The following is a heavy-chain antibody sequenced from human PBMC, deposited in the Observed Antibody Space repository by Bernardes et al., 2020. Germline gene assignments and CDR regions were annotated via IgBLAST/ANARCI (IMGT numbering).Heavy chain of an antibody. CDR2: IKREIDGGTI. Sequence: GGSLRLSCAASGFAFSNTWMNWVRQSPGTGLEWVGLIKREIDGGTIDYAAPVKGRFTISRDDSRNTLYLQMNSLKTEDTAVYYCTAQGSLGSLVYWGQGALVTVSS. CDR1: GFAFSNTW. CDR3: TAQGSLGSLVY. D-gene: IGHD3-16*01. J-gene: IGHJ4*02. V-gene: IGHV3-15*01.